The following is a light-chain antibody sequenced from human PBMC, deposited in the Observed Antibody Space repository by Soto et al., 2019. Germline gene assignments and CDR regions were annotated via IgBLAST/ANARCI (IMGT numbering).Light chain of an antibody. Sequence: EIVLTQSPGTLSLSPGERATLSCRASQSVASNYVCWYQQRHGQAPRLLIYDASLRATGIPDRFSGSGSGTDFTLTISRLEAEDFAVYYCQQYGNSPQTFGQGTKVEIK. CDR3: QQYGNSPQT. CDR2: DAS. CDR1: QSVASNY. V-gene: IGKV3-20*01. J-gene: IGKJ1*01.